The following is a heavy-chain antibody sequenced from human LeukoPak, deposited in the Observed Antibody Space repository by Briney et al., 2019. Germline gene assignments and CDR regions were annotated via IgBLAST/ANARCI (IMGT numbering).Heavy chain of an antibody. Sequence: GGSLRLSCAASGFTFSSYAMHWVRQAPGKGLEWVAVISYDGSNKYYADSVKGRFTISRDNSKNTLYLQMNSLRAEDTAVYYCARDMMGSSSARAGYWGQGTLVTVSS. D-gene: IGHD6-6*01. CDR1: GFTFSSYA. J-gene: IGHJ4*02. CDR2: ISYDGSNK. V-gene: IGHV3-30-3*01. CDR3: ARDMMGSSSARAGY.